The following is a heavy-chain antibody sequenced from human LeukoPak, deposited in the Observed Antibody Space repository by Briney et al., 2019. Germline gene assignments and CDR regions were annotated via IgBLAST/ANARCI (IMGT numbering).Heavy chain of an antibody. Sequence: PSETLSLTCAVYGGSVSGYYWSWVRQPPGKGREWIGEINHSGRNNYNTSLKSRVTISEDTSKNQFSLTLSSVTAADTAVYYCARVGYGDYINPNDYWGQGTLVTVSS. CDR1: GGSVSGYY. D-gene: IGHD4-17*01. CDR3: ARVGYGDYINPNDY. J-gene: IGHJ4*02. V-gene: IGHV4-34*01. CDR2: INHSGRN.